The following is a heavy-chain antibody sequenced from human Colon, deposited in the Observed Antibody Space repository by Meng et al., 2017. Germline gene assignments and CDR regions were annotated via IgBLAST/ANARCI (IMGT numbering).Heavy chain of an antibody. D-gene: IGHD3-16*01. J-gene: IGHJ3*02. Sequence: LSLTCAASGFTFSSYAMHWVRQAPGKGLEWVAVISYDGSNKYYADSVKGRFTISRDNSKNTLYLQMNSLRAEDTAVYYCARGATAGGNAFDIWGQGTMVTVSS. CDR2: ISYDGSNK. V-gene: IGHV3-30*04. CDR1: GFTFSSYA. CDR3: ARGATAGGNAFDI.